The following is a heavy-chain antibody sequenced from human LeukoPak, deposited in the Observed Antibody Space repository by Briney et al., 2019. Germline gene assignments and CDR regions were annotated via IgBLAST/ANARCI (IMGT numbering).Heavy chain of an antibody. CDR2: ISYDGSNK. J-gene: IGHJ3*02. CDR3: ASQYSGSFLGAFDI. D-gene: IGHD1-26*01. V-gene: IGHV3-30*03. CDR1: GFTFSSYG. Sequence: SGGSLRLSCAASGFTFSSYGMHWVRQAPGKGLEWVAVISYDGSNKYYADSVKGRFTISRDNSKNTLYLQMNSLRAEDTDVYYCASQYSGSFLGAFDIWGQGTMVTVSS.